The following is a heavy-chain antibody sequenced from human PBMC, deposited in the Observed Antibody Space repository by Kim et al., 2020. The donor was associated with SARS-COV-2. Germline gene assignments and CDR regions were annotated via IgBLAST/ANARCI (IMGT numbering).Heavy chain of an antibody. Sequence: GGSLRLSCAASGITFSTYAITWVRQAPGKGLEWVSGVSGNGDYTYYADSVKGRFTISRDNSKDTVYLQMNSLRAEDTAVYYCAKGVSYYDSGSLPDYWGQGTLVTVSS. J-gene: IGHJ4*02. CDR2: VSGNGDYT. CDR3: AKGVSYYDSGSLPDY. V-gene: IGHV3-23*01. D-gene: IGHD3-10*01. CDR1: GITFSTYA.